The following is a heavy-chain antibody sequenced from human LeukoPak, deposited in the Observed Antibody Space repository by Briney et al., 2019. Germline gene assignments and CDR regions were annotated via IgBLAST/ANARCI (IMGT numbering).Heavy chain of an antibody. CDR2: INPNSGGT. CDR1: GYTFSDYY. V-gene: IGHV1-2*02. J-gene: IGHJ6*02. D-gene: IGHD6-19*01. CDR3: ARVNYRSGFFRTFYCYGMDV. Sequence: GASVKVSCKASGYTFSDYYIHWVRQGPGHGLEWMGWINPNSGGTDYAQRFQGRVTMTRETSNTTAYMELSRLRSDDTAVYYCARVNYRSGFFRTFYCYGMDVWGQGTTVTVSS.